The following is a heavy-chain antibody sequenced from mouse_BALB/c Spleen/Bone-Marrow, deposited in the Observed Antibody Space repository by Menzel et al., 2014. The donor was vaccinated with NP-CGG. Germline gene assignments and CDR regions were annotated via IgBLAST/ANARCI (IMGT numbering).Heavy chain of an antibody. CDR2: INPSTGYT. CDR3: ARYDGYEAY. V-gene: IGHV1-7*01. CDR1: GHTFTSYW. Sequence: VHLVESGAELAKPGASVKMYCKASGHTFTSYWMHWVKQRPGQGLEWIGYINPSTGYTEYNQKFKDKATLTADKSSSTAYMQLSSLTSEDSAVYYCARYDGYEAYWGQGTLVTVSA. J-gene: IGHJ3*01. D-gene: IGHD2-3*01.